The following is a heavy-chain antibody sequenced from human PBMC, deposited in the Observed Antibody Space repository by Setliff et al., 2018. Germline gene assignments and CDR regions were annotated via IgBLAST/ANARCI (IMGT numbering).Heavy chain of an antibody. CDR2: IYSDENT. CDR1: GGSINEYY. D-gene: IGHD6-19*01. V-gene: IGHV4-4*07. CDR3: TRNFLGWLARF. J-gene: IGHJ4*02. Sequence: SETLSLTCSVSGGSINEYYWSWFRQPAGKGLEWIGRIYSDENTDYNPYLKSRVTMSADTSKNQFSLKLKSVTAADTAVYYCTRNFLGWLARFWGRGTLVTVSS.